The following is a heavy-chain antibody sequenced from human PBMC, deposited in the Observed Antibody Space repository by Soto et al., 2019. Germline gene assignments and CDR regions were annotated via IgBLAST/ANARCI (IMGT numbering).Heavy chain of an antibody. CDR3: ATRIIQYSSSPNWFDP. V-gene: IGHV1-24*01. J-gene: IGHJ5*02. D-gene: IGHD6-6*01. CDR1: GYTLTELS. Sequence: GASVKVSCKVSGYTLTELSMHWVRQAPGKGLEWMGGFDPEDGETIYAQKFQGRVTMTEDTSTDTAYMELSSLRSEDTAVYYCATRIIQYSSSPNWFDPWGQGTLVTVSS. CDR2: FDPEDGET.